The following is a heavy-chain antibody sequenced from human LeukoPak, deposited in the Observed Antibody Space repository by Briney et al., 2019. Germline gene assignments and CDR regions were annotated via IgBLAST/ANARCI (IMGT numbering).Heavy chain of an antibody. V-gene: IGHV3-23*01. D-gene: IGHD3-22*01. CDR2: ISGSGGST. CDR1: GFTFSSYA. CDR3: AKGEPYYYDSSGYPYYYFDY. J-gene: IGHJ4*02. Sequence: GGSLRLSCAASGFTFSSYAMSWVRQAPGKGLEWVSAISGSGGSTYYADSVKGRFTISRDNSKNTLYLQMNSLRAEDTAVYYCAKGEPYYYDSSGYPYYYFDYWGQGTLVTVSS.